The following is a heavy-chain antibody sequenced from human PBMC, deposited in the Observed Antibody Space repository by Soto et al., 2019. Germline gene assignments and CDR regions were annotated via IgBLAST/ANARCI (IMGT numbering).Heavy chain of an antibody. CDR2: IDPSDSYT. CDR1: GYSFTSYW. V-gene: IGHV5-10-1*01. J-gene: IGHJ6*02. D-gene: IGHD3-9*01. CDR3: ARSGDILTGQYYYYYGMDV. Sequence: GESLKISCKGSGYSFTSYWISWVRQMPGKGLDWMGRIDPSDSYTNYSPSFQGHVTISADKSVSTAYLQWSSLKASDTAMYYCARSGDILTGQYYYYYGMDVWGQGTTVTVSS.